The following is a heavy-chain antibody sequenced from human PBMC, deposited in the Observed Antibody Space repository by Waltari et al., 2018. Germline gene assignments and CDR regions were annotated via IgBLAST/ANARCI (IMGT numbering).Heavy chain of an antibody. CDR1: GGSFSGYY. Sequence: QVQLQQWGAGLLKPSETLSLTCAVYGGSFSGYYWSWIRQPPGKGLEWIGEIMHSGSTNYTPSLKSRVTISVDTSKNQFSLKLSSVTAADTAVYYCASLRKQLVYYYYGMDVWGQGTTVTVSS. V-gene: IGHV4-34*12. CDR2: IMHSGST. J-gene: IGHJ6*02. CDR3: ASLRKQLVYYYYGMDV. D-gene: IGHD6-6*01.